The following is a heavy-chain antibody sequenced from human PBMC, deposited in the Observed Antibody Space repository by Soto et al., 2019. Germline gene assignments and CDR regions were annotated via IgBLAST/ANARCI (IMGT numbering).Heavy chain of an antibody. CDR1: GSISTTTP. CDR2: ISGRGTNT. J-gene: IGHJ4*02. Sequence: GGSLRLSCAASGSISTTTPLSWVRQAPGKGLEWVSTISGRGTNTYYADSVKGRFIISRDNLKNTVNLQMNGLGVEDTAIYYCATSFRYFDNWGQGTRVTVAS. CDR3: ATSFRYFDN. V-gene: IGHV3-23*01.